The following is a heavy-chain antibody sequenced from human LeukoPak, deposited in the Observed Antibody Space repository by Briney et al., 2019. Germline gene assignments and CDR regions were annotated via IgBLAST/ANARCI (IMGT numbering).Heavy chain of an antibody. CDR3: ATVTIFGGYFDL. CDR1: GYTLTELS. CDR2: FDPEDGET. Sequence: ASVKVSCKVSGYTLTELSMHWVRQAPVKGLEWMGGFDPEDGETIYAQKFQGRVTMTEDTSTDTAYMELSSLRSEDTAVYYCATVTIFGGYFDLWGRGTLVTVSS. J-gene: IGHJ2*01. D-gene: IGHD3-3*01. V-gene: IGHV1-24*01.